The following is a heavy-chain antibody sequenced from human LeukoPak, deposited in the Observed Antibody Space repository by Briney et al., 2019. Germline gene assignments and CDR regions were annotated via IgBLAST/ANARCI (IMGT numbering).Heavy chain of an antibody. V-gene: IGHV4-39*07. D-gene: IGHD2-2*01. CDR1: GGSISSSSYF. J-gene: IGHJ4*02. CDR2: IFYSGST. CDR3: ARALSVVPAPDY. Sequence: SDTLSLTCTVSGGSISSSSYFWGWIRQPPGKGLEWIGTIFYSGSTYYNPSLKSRVTMSVDTSKNQFSLKLSSVTAADTAVYYCARALSVVPAPDYWGQGTLVTVFS.